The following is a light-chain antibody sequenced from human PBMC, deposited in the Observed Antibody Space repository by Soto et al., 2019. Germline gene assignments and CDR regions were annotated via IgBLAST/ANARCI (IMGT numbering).Light chain of an antibody. J-gene: IGKJ5*01. CDR3: QKYNTVPAT. Sequence: DIQMTQSPPSLSASVGDRVTITCRASQGIGNSLAWYQQKPGTVPKLLIYSASTLQSGVPSRFSGSGSGTDFTLTISSLQPEDVAAYYCQKYNTVPATFGEGTQLEIK. CDR2: SAS. CDR1: QGIGNS. V-gene: IGKV1-27*01.